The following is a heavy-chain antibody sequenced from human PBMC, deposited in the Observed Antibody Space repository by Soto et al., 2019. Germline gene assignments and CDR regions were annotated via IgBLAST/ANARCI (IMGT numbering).Heavy chain of an antibody. D-gene: IGHD5-18*01. J-gene: IGHJ6*02. CDR2: IYHSGST. CDR1: GGSISSGGYS. CDR3: AVEGYSYGPGGMDV. Sequence: QLQLQESGSGLVKPSQTLSLTCAVSGGSISSGGYSWSWIRQPPGKGLEWIGYIYHSGSTYYNPSLNSRVTISVDRSKNQFSLKLSSVTAADTGVYYCAVEGYSYGPGGMDVWGQGTTVTVSS. V-gene: IGHV4-30-2*01.